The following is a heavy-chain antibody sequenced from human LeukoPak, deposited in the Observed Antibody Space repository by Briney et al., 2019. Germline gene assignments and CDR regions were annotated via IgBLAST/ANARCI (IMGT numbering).Heavy chain of an antibody. D-gene: IGHD6-13*01. CDR2: IIGSGDST. V-gene: IGHV3-23*01. J-gene: IGHJ3*01. CDR1: GFTFSTYA. CDR3: AKEVATSGAGVFDV. Sequence: GGSLRLSCAASGFTFSTYAMSWVRQAPGKGLEWVSAIIGSGDSTYDADSVKGRFTISRDNSKNTLYLQMNSLRAEDTAVYYCAKEVATSGAGVFDVWGQGTMVTVSS.